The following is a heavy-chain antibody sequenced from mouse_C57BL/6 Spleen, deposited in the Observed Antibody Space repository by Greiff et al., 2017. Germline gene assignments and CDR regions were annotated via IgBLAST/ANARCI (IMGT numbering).Heavy chain of an antibody. CDR3: AKMGGHYGGYYFDY. Sequence: QVQLKQSGPGLVQPSQRLSITCTVSGFSLTSYGVHWVRQPPGKGLEWLGVIWSGGSTDYNAAFISRLSISKDNSKSQVFFKMNSLQADDTAIYYCAKMGGHYGGYYFDYWGQGTTLTVSS. V-gene: IGHV2-4*01. CDR2: IWSGGST. J-gene: IGHJ2*01. CDR1: GFSLTSYG. D-gene: IGHD1-1*01.